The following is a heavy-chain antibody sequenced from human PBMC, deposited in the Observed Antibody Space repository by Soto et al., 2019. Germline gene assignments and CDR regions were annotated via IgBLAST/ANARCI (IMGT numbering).Heavy chain of an antibody. J-gene: IGHJ5*02. CDR2: IYWDDDK. Sequence: QITLKESGPPLVKPTQTLTLTCTFSGFSLSTSGVGVGWIRQPPGKALEWLALIYWDDDKRYSPSLKSRLTITKDTSKNQVVLTMTNMHPVDTATYYCAHPQAFLVPAATPDNWFDPWGQGTLVTVSS. D-gene: IGHD2-2*01. V-gene: IGHV2-5*02. CDR3: AHPQAFLVPAATPDNWFDP. CDR1: GFSLSTSGVG.